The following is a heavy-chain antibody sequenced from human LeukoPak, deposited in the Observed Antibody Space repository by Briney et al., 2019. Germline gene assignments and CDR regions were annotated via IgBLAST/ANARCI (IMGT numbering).Heavy chain of an antibody. Sequence: ASVKVSCKASGYTFTGYYMHWVRQAPGQGLEWMGWINPNSGGTNYAQKFQGRVTMTRATSISTAYMELSRLRSDDTAVYYCARDPHVAGTTCFDYWGQGTLVTVSS. CDR2: INPNSGGT. V-gene: IGHV1-2*02. D-gene: IGHD6-19*01. J-gene: IGHJ4*02. CDR3: ARDPHVAGTTCFDY. CDR1: GYTFTGYY.